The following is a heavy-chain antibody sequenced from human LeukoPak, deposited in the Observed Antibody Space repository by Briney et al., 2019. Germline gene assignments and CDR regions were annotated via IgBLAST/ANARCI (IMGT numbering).Heavy chain of an antibody. D-gene: IGHD6-19*01. J-gene: IGHJ4*02. CDR2: IKEDGSRI. Sequence: GGSLRLSCAGTGFTFSNYWMDWVRQAPGKGLEWVANIKEDGSRINYVDSVKGRFTISRDNAKNSVYLQMDNLRAEDTAVYYCVGSSGWLFDYWGQGILVAVSS. V-gene: IGHV3-7*01. CDR3: VGSSGWLFDY. CDR1: GFTFSNYW.